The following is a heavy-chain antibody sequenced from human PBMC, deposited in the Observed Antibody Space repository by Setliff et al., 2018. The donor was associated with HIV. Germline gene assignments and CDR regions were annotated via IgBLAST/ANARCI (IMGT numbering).Heavy chain of an antibody. J-gene: IGHJ6*03. D-gene: IGHD2-15*01. V-gene: IGHV4-4*07. CDR2: LYVSGDT. Sequence: SETLSLTCYVTDDPISSYYWSWVRQPAGKGLEWIGRLYVSGDTNYNPSLKSRVTMSLDTSKKHFSLKLKSVTAADTAVYYCALTGHRLLRGYMDVWGQGTTVTVSS. CDR3: ALTGHRLLRGYMDV. CDR1: DDPISSYY.